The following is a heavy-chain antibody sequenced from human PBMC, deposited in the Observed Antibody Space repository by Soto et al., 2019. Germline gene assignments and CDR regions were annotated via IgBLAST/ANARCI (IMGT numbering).Heavy chain of an antibody. D-gene: IGHD2-21*02. CDR1: GYTFTSYA. CDR2: INAGNGNT. J-gene: IGHJ4*02. V-gene: IGHV1-3*05. Sequence: QVQLVQSGAEEKKPGASVKVSCKASGYTFTSYAMHWVRQAPGQRLEWVGWINAGNGNTKYSQKFQGRVTITRDTAASTAYMELSSLRSEYTAVYYCARSIVVVTALDSWGQGTLVTVSS. CDR3: ARSIVVVTALDS.